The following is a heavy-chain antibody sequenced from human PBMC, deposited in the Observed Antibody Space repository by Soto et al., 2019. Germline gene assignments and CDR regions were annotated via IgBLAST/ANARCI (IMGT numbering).Heavy chain of an antibody. CDR2: IIPIFGTA. CDR3: ARVLVVPDAEDTWEDY. CDR1: GGTFSSYA. Sequence: SVKVSCKASGGTFSSYAISWVRQAPGQGLEWMGGIIPIFGTANYAQKFQGRVTITADKSTSTAYMELSSLRSEDTAVYYCARVLVVPDAEDTWEDYWGQGTLVTVSS. D-gene: IGHD2-2*01. J-gene: IGHJ4*02. V-gene: IGHV1-69*06.